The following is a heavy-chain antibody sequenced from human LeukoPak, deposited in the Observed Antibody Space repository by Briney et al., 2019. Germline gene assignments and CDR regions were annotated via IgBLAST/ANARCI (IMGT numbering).Heavy chain of an antibody. J-gene: IGHJ5*02. D-gene: IGHD6-19*01. CDR2: ITGSGGTP. CDR3: ARWTVAGPRWFDP. CDR1: GFSFSDYA. Sequence: GGSLRLSCEASGFSFSDYAMAWVRQAPGKGLEWVSSITGSGGTPSYADSVKGRFTISRDNAKNSLYLQMNSLRAEDTAVYYCARWTVAGPRWFDPWGQGTLVTVSP. V-gene: IGHV3-23*01.